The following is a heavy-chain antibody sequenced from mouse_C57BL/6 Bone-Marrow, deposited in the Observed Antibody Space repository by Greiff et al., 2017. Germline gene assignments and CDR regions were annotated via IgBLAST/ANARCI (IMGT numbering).Heavy chain of an antibody. D-gene: IGHD3-2*02. CDR3: ASPLDSSGYDFDY. CDR2: IDPANGNT. V-gene: IGHV14-3*01. Sequence: EVQLQQSVAELVRPGASVKLSCTASGFNIKNTYMHWVKQRPEQGLEWIGRIDPANGNTKYAPKFQGKATITADTSSNTAYLQLSSLTSEDTAIYYCASPLDSSGYDFDYGGQGTTLTVSS. J-gene: IGHJ2*01. CDR1: GFNIKNTY.